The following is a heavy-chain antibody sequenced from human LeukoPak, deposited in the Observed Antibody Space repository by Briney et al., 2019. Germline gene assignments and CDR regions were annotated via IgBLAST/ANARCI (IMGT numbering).Heavy chain of an antibody. J-gene: IGHJ4*02. Sequence: GGSLRLSCAASGFTFSSYAMSWVRQAPGKGLEWVSAISGSGGSTYYADSVKGRFTISRDISKNTLYLQMNSLRAEDTAVYYCAKSRREVTQYTCFDFWGQGTLVTVSS. D-gene: IGHD2-2*02. CDR2: ISGSGGST. CDR1: GFTFSSYA. CDR3: AKSRREVTQYTCFDF. V-gene: IGHV3-23*01.